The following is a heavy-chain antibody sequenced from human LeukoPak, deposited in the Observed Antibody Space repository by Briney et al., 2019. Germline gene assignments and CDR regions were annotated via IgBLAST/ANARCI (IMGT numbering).Heavy chain of an antibody. CDR1: GFTFGSYA. V-gene: IGHV3-23*01. J-gene: IGHJ4*02. D-gene: IGHD1-14*01. CDR3: AKPPHQKKFFFDY. CDR2: ISGSGGST. Sequence: PGGSLRLSRAASGFTFGSYAMSWVRQAPGKGLEWVSAISGSGGSTYYADSVKGRFTISRDNSKNTLYLQMNSLRAEDTAVYYCAKPPHQKKFFFDYWGQGTLVTVSS.